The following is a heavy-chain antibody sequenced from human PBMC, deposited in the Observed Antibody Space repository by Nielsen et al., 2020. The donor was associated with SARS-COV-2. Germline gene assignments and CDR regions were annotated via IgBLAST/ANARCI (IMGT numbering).Heavy chain of an antibody. CDR3: ARDRSSSWYGARWFDP. Sequence: SETLSLTCAVYGGSFSGYYWSWIRQPPGKGLEWIGEINHSGSTNYNPSLKSRVTISVDTSKNQFSLKLSSVTAADTAVYYCARDRSSSWYGARWFDPWGQGTLVTVSS. D-gene: IGHD6-13*01. CDR1: GGSFSGYY. V-gene: IGHV4-34*01. CDR2: INHSGST. J-gene: IGHJ5*02.